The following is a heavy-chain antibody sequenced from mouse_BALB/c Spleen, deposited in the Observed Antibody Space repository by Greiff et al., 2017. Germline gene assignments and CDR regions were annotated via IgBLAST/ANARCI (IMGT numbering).Heavy chain of an antibody. CDR1: GFSLTSYG. D-gene: IGHD4-1*01. Sequence: QVQLKESGPGLVAPSQSLSITCTVSGFSLTSYGVHWVRQPPGKGLEWLGVIWAGGSTNYNSALMSRLSISKDNSKSQVFLKMNSLQTDETAMYYCARDRWGAYWGQGTLVTVSA. J-gene: IGHJ3*01. CDR2: IWAGGST. V-gene: IGHV2-9*02. CDR3: ARDRWGAY.